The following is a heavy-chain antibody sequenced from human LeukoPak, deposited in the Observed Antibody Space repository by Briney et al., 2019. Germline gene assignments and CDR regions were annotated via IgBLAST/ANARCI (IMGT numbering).Heavy chain of an antibody. D-gene: IGHD3-3*01. CDR1: GFTFSSYA. CDR3: AKAKSLEWLLRTLPGSSGED. CDR2: ISGSCGST. J-gene: IGHJ4*02. Sequence: PGGSLRLSCAASGFTFSSYAMSWVRQAPGKGREGVAAISGSCGSTYYADSVKGRFTISRDNFKNTLYLQMNSLRAQDTGVYYCAKAKSLEWLLRTLPGSSGEDWGQGTLVTVSS. V-gene: IGHV3-23*01.